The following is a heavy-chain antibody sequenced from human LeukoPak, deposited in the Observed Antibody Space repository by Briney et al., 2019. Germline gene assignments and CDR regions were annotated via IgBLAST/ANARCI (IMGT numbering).Heavy chain of an antibody. J-gene: IGHJ4*02. CDR1: GGSISSYY. D-gene: IGHD5-12*01. CDR2: IYYSGST. CDR3: ARESASVGATYFDY. V-gene: IGHV4-59*01. Sequence: PSETLSLTCTVSGGSISSYYWSWIRQPPGKGLEWIGYIYYSGSTNYNPSLKSRVTISVDTSKNQFSLKLSSVTAADTAVYYCARESASVGATYFDYWGQGTLVTDSS.